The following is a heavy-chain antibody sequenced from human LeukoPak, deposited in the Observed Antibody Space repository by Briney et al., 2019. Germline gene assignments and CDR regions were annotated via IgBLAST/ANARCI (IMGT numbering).Heavy chain of an antibody. J-gene: IGHJ4*02. CDR2: INLSSGGT. V-gene: IGHV1-2*02. D-gene: IGHD6-13*01. CDR1: GYSFSSYY. Sequence: ASVTVSCKTSGYSFSSYYIHRVRQAPGQGLEWMGWINLSSGGTEYAQKFQGRVTMTGDTSISTAYMELSRLRSDDTAVYYCARDRGSSWYVDYWGQGTLVTVSS. CDR3: ARDRGSSWYVDY.